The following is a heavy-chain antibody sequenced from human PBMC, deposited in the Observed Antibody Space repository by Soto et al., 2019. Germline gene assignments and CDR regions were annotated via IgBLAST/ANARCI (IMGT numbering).Heavy chain of an antibody. D-gene: IGHD6-13*01. V-gene: IGHV3-23*01. CDR3: AKVASSRYGMDV. CDR2: ISGSGGST. J-gene: IGHJ6*04. Sequence: LRLSCAASGSTFSSYAMSWVRQAPGKGLEWVSAISGSGGSTYYADSVKGRFTISRDNSKNTLYLQMNSLRAEDTAVYYCAKVASSRYGMDVRGKGTTVTVSS. CDR1: GSTFSSYA.